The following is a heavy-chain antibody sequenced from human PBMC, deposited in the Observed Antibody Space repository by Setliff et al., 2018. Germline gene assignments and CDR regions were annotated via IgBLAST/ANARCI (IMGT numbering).Heavy chain of an antibody. D-gene: IGHD2-2*01. V-gene: IGHV5-51*01. J-gene: IGHJ3*01. CDR2: IYPGDSDT. Sequence: PGESLKISCKGSGYSFTSYWIGWVRQMPEKGLEWMGIIYPGDSDTRYSPSFQGQVTIPADKSISTAYLQWSSLKASDTAMYYCTRHEDRNKCTSSSCYRENDAFGVWGQGAMVTVSS. CDR3: TRHEDRNKCTSSSCYRENDAFGV. CDR1: GYSFTSYW.